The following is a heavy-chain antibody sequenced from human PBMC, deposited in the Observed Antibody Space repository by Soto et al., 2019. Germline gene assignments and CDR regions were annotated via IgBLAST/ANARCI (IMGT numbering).Heavy chain of an antibody. CDR3: AREVYYDFWSGFNTHPYYLDD. D-gene: IGHD3-3*01. CDR1: GFTFSRHT. V-gene: IGHV3-30-3*01. CDR2: ISDDGSNT. J-gene: IGHJ4*02. Sequence: QVQLVESGGGVVQPGRSLRLSCAASGFTFSRHTMHWVRQAPGKGLEWVAAISDDGSNTYYADSVKGRFTISRDNSKNTLYLQMNSRSSEDTAVQHCAREVYYDFWSGFNTHPYYLDDWGQGTLVTVSS.